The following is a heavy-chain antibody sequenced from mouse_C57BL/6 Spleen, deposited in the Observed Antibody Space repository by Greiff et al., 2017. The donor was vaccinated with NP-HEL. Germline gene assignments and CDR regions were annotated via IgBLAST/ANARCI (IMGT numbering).Heavy chain of an antibody. Sequence: QVQLKQSGPELVKPGASVKISCKASGYTFTDYYLNWVKPRPGQGLAWIGWIYPGSGNTKYNEKFKGKATLTVDTSSSTAYMQLSSLTSEDSAVYFCATTVVALDYWGQGTTLTVSS. D-gene: IGHD1-1*01. CDR3: ATTVVALDY. J-gene: IGHJ2*01. V-gene: IGHV1-84*01. CDR1: GYTFTDYY. CDR2: IYPGSGNT.